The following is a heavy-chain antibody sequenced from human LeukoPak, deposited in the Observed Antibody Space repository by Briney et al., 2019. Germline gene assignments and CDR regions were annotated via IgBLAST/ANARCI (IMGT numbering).Heavy chain of an antibody. CDR2: VSASGAGT. Sequence: GGSLRLSCAASGFTFDSYAMTWVRQAPGKGLEWVSTVSASGAGTYFADSVKGRFTISRDNSKNTLYLQMNYLRAEDTAAYYCANNGGVAVAGSFDNWGQGTLVTVSS. CDR3: ANNGGVAVAGSFDN. CDR1: GFTFDSYA. D-gene: IGHD6-19*01. V-gene: IGHV3-23*01. J-gene: IGHJ4*02.